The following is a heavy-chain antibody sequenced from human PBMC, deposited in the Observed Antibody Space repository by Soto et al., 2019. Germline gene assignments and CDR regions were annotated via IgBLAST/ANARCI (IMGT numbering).Heavy chain of an antibody. V-gene: IGHV4-31*03. J-gene: IGHJ4*02. D-gene: IGHD2-2*01. CDR1: GGSISIGVYY. CDR2: TYHTGST. Sequence: QVQLQESGPGLVKPSQTLSLTCTVPGGSISIGVYYWNWIRQHPGKGLEWIGYTYHTGSTYYNPSLESRVTISVDPSKNQFSLKLSSVTAADTAVYYCARIGNPDASLYFDYWGQGTLVTVSS. CDR3: ARIGNPDASLYFDY.